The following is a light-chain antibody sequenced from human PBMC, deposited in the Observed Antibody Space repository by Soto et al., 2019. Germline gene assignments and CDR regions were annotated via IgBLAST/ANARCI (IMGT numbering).Light chain of an antibody. CDR1: SSNIGNNY. Sequence: QSVLTQPPSVSAAPGQKVTISCSGSSSNIGNNYVSWYQQLPGTAPKLLIYDNNKRPSGIPDRFSGSKSGTSATLGITGLYTGDEADYYCGTWDSSLSAVVFGGGTQLTVL. CDR3: GTWDSSLSAVV. CDR2: DNN. V-gene: IGLV1-51*01. J-gene: IGLJ2*01.